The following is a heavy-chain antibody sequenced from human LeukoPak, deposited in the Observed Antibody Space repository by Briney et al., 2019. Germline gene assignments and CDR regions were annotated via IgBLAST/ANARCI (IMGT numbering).Heavy chain of an antibody. CDR2: ISAYNGNT. J-gene: IGHJ5*02. D-gene: IGHD3-9*01. CDR3: ARDSTYYDILTGYYLGWFDP. Sequence: GASVKVSCKASGYTFTSYGISWVRQAPGQGLEWMGWISAYNGNTNYAQKLQGRVTMTTDTSTSTAYMELRSLRSDDTAVYYCARDSTYYDILTGYYLGWFDPWGQGTLVTVSS. CDR1: GYTFTSYG. V-gene: IGHV1-18*01.